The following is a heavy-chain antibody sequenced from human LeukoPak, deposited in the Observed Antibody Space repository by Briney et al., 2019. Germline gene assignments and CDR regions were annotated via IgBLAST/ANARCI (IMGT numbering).Heavy chain of an antibody. J-gene: IGHJ6*04. Sequence: GTSVKVSCKASGFTFTSSAVQWVRQARGQRLEWIGWIVVGSGNTNYAQKFQERVTITRDMSTSTAYMELSSLRSEDTAVYYCAAAVVPAAVYYYYGMDVWGKGTTVSVPS. CDR3: AAAVVPAAVYYYYGMDV. V-gene: IGHV1-58*01. CDR1: GFTFTSSA. CDR2: IVVGSGNT. D-gene: IGHD2-2*01.